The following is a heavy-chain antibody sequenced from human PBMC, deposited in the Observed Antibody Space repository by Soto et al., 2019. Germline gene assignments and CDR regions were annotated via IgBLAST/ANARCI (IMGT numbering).Heavy chain of an antibody. V-gene: IGHV3-23*01. CDR3: AMRIKIFGVVTWAMDV. CDR1: GFTFSSYA. CDR2: ISGSGGST. J-gene: IGHJ6*02. D-gene: IGHD3-3*01. Sequence: GGSLRLSCAASGFTFSSYAMSWVRQAPGKGLEWVSAISGSGGSTYYADSVKGRFTISRDNSKNTLYLQMNSLRAEDTAVYYCAMRIKIFGVVTWAMDVWGQGTTVTVSS.